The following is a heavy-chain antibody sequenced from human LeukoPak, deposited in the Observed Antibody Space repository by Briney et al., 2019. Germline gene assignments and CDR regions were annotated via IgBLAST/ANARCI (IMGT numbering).Heavy chain of an antibody. CDR1: GFTFSSNG. CDR2: ISYDGSNK. Sequence: GGPLRLSCAASGFTFSSNGMHWVRQAPGKGLEWVAVISYDGSNKYYADSVKGRFTISRDNSKNTLYLQMNSLRAEDTAVYYCARETGSAVGSTDFDYWGQGTLVTVSS. D-gene: IGHD4-17*01. CDR3: ARETGSAVGSTDFDY. V-gene: IGHV3-30*03. J-gene: IGHJ4*02.